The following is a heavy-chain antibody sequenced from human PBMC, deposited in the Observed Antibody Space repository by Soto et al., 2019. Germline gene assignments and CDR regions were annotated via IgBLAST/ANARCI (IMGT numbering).Heavy chain of an antibody. V-gene: IGHV3-48*01. CDR1: GFTFTSYS. D-gene: IGHD3-9*01. J-gene: IGHJ1*01. Sequence: PGGSLRLSCAASGFTFTSYSMNWVRQAPGKGLEWLSYISSSSSTIYYADSVKGRFTISRDNAKNSLYLQMNSLRAEDTAVYYCARAPGDYDLFAGYVPPEYFQHWGQGTLVTVSS. CDR3: ARAPGDYDLFAGYVPPEYFQH. CDR2: ISSSSSTI.